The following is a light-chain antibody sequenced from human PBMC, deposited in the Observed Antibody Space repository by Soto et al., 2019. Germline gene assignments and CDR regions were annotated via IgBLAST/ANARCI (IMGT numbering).Light chain of an antibody. CDR2: AAS. J-gene: IGKJ5*01. Sequence: DIQMTQSPSTLSASVGDRVTITCRASQSISSYLNWYQQKPGKAXKLLIYAASSLQSGVPSRFSGSGSGTDFTLTISSLQPEDFANYYGQQSYSTPFITFGQGTRLEIK. V-gene: IGKV1-39*01. CDR3: QQSYSTPFIT. CDR1: QSISSY.